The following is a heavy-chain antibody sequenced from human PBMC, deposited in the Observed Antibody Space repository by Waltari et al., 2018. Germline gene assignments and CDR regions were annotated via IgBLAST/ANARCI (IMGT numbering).Heavy chain of an antibody. D-gene: IGHD3-22*01. J-gene: IGHJ4*02. Sequence: QVQLQESGPGLVKPSETLSLTCTVSGGSISSHYWSWIRQPPGKGLEWIGYIYYSGSTNYNPPLKSRVTISVDTSKNQFSLKLSSVTAADTAVYYCARDHSGYYDYWGQGTLVTVSS. CDR2: IYYSGST. CDR1: GGSISSHY. V-gene: IGHV4-59*11. CDR3: ARDHSGYYDY.